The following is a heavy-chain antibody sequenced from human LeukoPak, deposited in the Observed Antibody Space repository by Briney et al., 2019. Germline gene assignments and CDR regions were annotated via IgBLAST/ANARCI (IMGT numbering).Heavy chain of an antibody. V-gene: IGHV1-2*04. J-gene: IGHJ4*02. CDR1: GYTFTGYY. Sequence: ASVKVSCKASGYTFTGYYMHWVRQAPGQGLEWMGWINPNSGGTNYAQKFRGWVTMTRDTSISTAYMELSRLRSDNTAVYYCARGGVDTAMVKGPFDYWGQGTLVTVSS. CDR2: INPNSGGT. CDR3: ARGGVDTAMVKGPFDY. D-gene: IGHD5-18*01.